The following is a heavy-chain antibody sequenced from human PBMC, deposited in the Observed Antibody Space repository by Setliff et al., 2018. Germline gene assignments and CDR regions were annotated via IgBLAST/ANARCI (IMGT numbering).Heavy chain of an antibody. CDR1: GYSFTSYW. D-gene: IGHD4-17*01. V-gene: IGHV5-51*01. Sequence: HRESLKISCKGSGYSFTSYWIGWVRQMPGKGLEWMGIIYPGDSDTRYSPSFQGQVTISADRSTRTAYLQWSSLKASDTAFYYCARSDYGDYFAWDSYGMDVWGQGTTVTVSS. J-gene: IGHJ6*02. CDR2: IYPGDSDT. CDR3: ARSDYGDYFAWDSYGMDV.